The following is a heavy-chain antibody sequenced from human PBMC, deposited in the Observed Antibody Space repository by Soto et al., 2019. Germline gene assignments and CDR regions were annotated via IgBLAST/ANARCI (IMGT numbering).Heavy chain of an antibody. CDR3: ARGSKRYYYYGMDV. CDR2: IKQDGSEK. D-gene: IGHD1-26*01. J-gene: IGHJ6*02. V-gene: IGHV3-7*01. Sequence: PGGSLRLSCAASGFTFSSYWMSWVRQAPGKGLEWVANIKQDGSEKYYVDSVRGRFTISRDNAKNSLYLQMNSLRAEDTAVYYCARGSKRYYYYGMDVWGQGPTVTVYS. CDR1: GFTFSSYW.